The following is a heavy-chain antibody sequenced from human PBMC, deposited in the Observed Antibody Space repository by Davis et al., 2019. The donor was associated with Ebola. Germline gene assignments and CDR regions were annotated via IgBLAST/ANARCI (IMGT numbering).Heavy chain of an antibody. J-gene: IGHJ4*02. V-gene: IGHV1-3*01. CDR2: VHGGNGNT. CDR3: ARASFGYNSGWYADY. Sequence: AASVKVSCKASGGTFSDYAFSWVRQAPGQRLEWMGWVHGGNGNTKYSQRFQGRVTITTDTSASTVYLDLTSLRSDDTAVFYCARASFGYNSGWYADYWGPGSLVTVSS. CDR1: GGTFSDYA. D-gene: IGHD6-19*01.